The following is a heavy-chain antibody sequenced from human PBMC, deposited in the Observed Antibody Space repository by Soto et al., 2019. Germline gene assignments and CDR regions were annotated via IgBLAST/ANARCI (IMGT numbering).Heavy chain of an antibody. Sequence: QVQLQESGPGLVKPSQTLSLTCTVSGGSISSGDYYWSWIRQPPGKGLEWIGYIYYSGSTYYNPSLKRRVTISVDTSKNQFSLKLSAVTAADTAVYYCARDLGGPDSSLDYWGQGTLVTVSS. CDR3: ARDLGGPDSSLDY. CDR2: IYYSGST. V-gene: IGHV4-30-4*01. CDR1: GGSISSGDYY. J-gene: IGHJ4*02. D-gene: IGHD3-22*01.